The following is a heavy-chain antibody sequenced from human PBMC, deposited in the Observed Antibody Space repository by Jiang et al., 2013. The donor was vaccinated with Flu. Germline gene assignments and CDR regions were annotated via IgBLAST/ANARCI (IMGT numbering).Heavy chain of an antibody. D-gene: IGHD3-16*01. CDR1: GGSISSSSYY. CDR3: ARLRVQNQYCIIISCYYFDY. J-gene: IGHJ4*02. Sequence: PGLVKPSETLSLTCTVSGGSISSSSYYWGWVRQPPGKGLEWIGSIYYSGSTHYNPSLKSRVTMSVDTSKNQFSLKLNSVTAADTAVYSCARLRVQNQYCIIISCYYFDYWGQGTLVTVSS. CDR2: IYYSGST. V-gene: IGHV4-39*01.